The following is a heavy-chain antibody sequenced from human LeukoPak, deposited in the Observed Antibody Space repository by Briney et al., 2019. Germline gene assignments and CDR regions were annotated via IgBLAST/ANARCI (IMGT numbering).Heavy chain of an antibody. V-gene: IGHV3-23*01. J-gene: IGHJ4*02. CDR2: ISGSGGST. Sequence: GGSLRLSCAASGFTFNSYAMSWVRQAPGKGLEWVSAISGSGGSTYYADSVKGRFTISRDNSKNTLYLQMNSLRAEDTAVYYCAKATWNYYDSSGYVDYWGQGTLVTVSS. CDR1: GFTFNSYA. CDR3: AKATWNYYDSSGYVDY. D-gene: IGHD3-22*01.